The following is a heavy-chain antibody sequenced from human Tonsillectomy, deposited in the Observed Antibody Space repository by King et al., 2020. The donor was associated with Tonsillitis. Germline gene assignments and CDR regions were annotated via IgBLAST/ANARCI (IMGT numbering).Heavy chain of an antibody. V-gene: IGHV3-30*18. J-gene: IGHJ4*02. CDR2: ISYDGSNE. Sequence: VQLVESGGGVVQPGGSLRLSCAASGFTFSSYAMHWVRQAPGKGLEWVAVISYDGSNEYYVDSVKGRFTISRGNSKNTLYLQMNSLRAEDTAVYHCAKVKSGYTYGFDYWGQGTLVTVSS. CDR1: GFTFSSYA. CDR3: AKVKSGYTYGFDY. D-gene: IGHD5-18*01.